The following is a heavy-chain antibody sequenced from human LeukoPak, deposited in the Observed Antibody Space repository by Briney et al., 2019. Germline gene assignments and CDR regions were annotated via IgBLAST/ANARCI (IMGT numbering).Heavy chain of an antibody. Sequence: SETLSLTCTVSGGSISSHCWSWIRQPPGKGLEWIGYIYYSGSTNYNPSLKSRVTISVDTSKNQFSLKLSSVTAADTAVYYCARDSRDAYYYYYMDVWGKGTTVTVSS. V-gene: IGHV4-59*11. CDR2: IYYSGST. J-gene: IGHJ6*03. D-gene: IGHD2-21*02. CDR3: ARDSRDAYYYYYMDV. CDR1: GGSISSHC.